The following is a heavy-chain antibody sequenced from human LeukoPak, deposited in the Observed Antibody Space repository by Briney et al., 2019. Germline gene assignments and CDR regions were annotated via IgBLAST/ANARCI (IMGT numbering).Heavy chain of an antibody. CDR2: ISGSGGST. J-gene: IGHJ6*03. V-gene: IGHV3-23*01. CDR3: AKTPYYDILAYYYYMDV. CDR1: GFTFSSYA. Sequence: GGSLTLSCAASGFTFSSYAMSWVRQAPGKGLEWVSAISGSGGSTYYADSVKGRFTISRDNSKNTLYLQMNSLRAEDTAVYYCAKTPYYDILAYYYYMDVWGKGTTVTVSS. D-gene: IGHD3-9*01.